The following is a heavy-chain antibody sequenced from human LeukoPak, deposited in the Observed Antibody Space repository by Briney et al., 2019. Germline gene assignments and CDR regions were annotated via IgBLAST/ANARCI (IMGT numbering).Heavy chain of an antibody. CDR2: IYYSGST. D-gene: IGHD3-10*01. Sequence: SETLSLTCTVSGGSISSGGYYWSWIRQHPGKGLEWIGYIYYSGSTYYNPSLKSRVTISVDTSKNQFSLKLSSVTAADTAVYYCAPGLSLLWFGELLRGWFDPWGQGTLFPVPS. CDR3: APGLSLLWFGELLRGWFDP. CDR1: GGSISSGGYY. V-gene: IGHV4-31*03. J-gene: IGHJ5*02.